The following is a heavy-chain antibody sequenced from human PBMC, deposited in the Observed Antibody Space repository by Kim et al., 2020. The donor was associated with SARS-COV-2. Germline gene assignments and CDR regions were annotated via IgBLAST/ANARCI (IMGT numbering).Heavy chain of an antibody. D-gene: IGHD3-10*01. V-gene: IGHV3-30-3*01. CDR3: ARSPDLWFGELLGP. CDR1: GFTFSSYA. J-gene: IGHJ5*02. Sequence: GGSLRLSCAASGFTFSSYAMHWVRQAPGKGLEWVAVISYDGSNKYYADSVKGRFTISRDNSKNTLYLQMNSLRAEDTAVYYCARSPDLWFGELLGPWGQGTLVTVSS. CDR2: ISYDGSNK.